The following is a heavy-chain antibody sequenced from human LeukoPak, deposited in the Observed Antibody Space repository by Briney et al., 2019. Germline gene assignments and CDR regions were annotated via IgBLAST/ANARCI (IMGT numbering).Heavy chain of an antibody. CDR3: AKALKVGTRLYGMDV. J-gene: IGHJ6*02. D-gene: IGHD1-14*01. Sequence: GGSLRLSCAASGFTFSSYGMHWVRQAPGKGLEWVAVISYDGSNKYYADSVKGRFTISRDNSKNTLYLQMNSLRAEDTAVYYCAKALKVGTRLYGMDVWGQGTTVTVSS. CDR1: GFTFSSYG. CDR2: ISYDGSNK. V-gene: IGHV3-30*18.